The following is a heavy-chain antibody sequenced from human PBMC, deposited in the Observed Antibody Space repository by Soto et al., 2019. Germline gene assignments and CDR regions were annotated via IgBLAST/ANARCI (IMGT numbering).Heavy chain of an antibody. Sequence: GGSLRLSCVGSGFSFSTYWMHWVRQAPGPGLVEVSRINSDGTTTTYADSVKGRFTISRDNAKNTLYPQMDSLRAEDTAVYYCAIDLTGSVFDYWGRGTLVTVSS. CDR3: AIDLTGSVFDY. CDR1: GFSFSTYW. V-gene: IGHV3-74*03. D-gene: IGHD7-27*01. CDR2: INSDGTTT. J-gene: IGHJ4*02.